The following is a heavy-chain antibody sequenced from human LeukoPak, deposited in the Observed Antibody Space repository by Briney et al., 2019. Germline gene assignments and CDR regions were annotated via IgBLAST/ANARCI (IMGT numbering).Heavy chain of an antibody. V-gene: IGHV3-21*01. CDR1: GFAFSSFS. J-gene: IGHJ3*02. CDR3: ARDMGLTTVTTVFAFDI. D-gene: IGHD4-17*01. Sequence: GGSLRLSCAASGFAFSSFSMNWVRRVPGKGLEWVSSISSCSSYIHYADSVKGRFTISRDNAKSSLYLQMNSLRAEDTAVYYCARDMGLTTVTTVFAFDIWGQGTMVTVSS. CDR2: ISSCSSYI.